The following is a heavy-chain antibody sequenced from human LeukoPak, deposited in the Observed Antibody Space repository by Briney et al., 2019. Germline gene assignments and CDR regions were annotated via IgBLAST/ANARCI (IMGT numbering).Heavy chain of an antibody. Sequence: ASVKVSRKVSGSSLTELSMHWVRQAPGKGFEYMGGFDPQDGGTVFAQKFQGRVTMSEDTSTDTAYMTMSSLTFEDTAIYYCAIGLVGASGYFDYWGHGTLVTVSS. J-gene: IGHJ4*01. CDR3: AIGLVGASGYFDY. CDR1: GSSLTELS. D-gene: IGHD1-26*01. CDR2: FDPQDGGT. V-gene: IGHV1-24*01.